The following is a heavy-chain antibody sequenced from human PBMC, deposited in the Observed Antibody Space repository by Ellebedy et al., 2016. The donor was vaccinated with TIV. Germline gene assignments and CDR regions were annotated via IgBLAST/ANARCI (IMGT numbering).Heavy chain of an antibody. CDR2: ISSSGSTI. D-gene: IGHD3-9*01. CDR1: GFTFSDYY. V-gene: IGHV3-11*01. Sequence: GGSLRLXXAASGFTFSDYYMSWIRQAPGKGLEWVSYISSSGSTIYYADSVKGQFTISRDNAKNSLYLQMNSLRAEDTAVYYCAKGEYFDWLLPFDYWGQGTLVTVSS. CDR3: AKGEYFDWLLPFDY. J-gene: IGHJ4*02.